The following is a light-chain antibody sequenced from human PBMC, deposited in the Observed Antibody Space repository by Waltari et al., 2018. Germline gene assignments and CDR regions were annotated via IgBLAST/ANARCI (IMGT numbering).Light chain of an antibody. CDR3: QQYGSSPLT. Sequence: EIVLTQSPGTLSLSPGERATLSCRASQSVSSSYLAWYQQKPGQAPRLLIYGASSRATGIPDRLGGSGSGTDFTLTISRLEPEDFAVYYCQQYGSSPLTFGGGTKVEIK. CDR1: QSVSSSY. CDR2: GAS. V-gene: IGKV3-20*01. J-gene: IGKJ4*01.